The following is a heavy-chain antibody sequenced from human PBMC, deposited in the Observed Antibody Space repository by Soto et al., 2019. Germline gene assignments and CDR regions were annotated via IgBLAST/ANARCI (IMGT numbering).Heavy chain of an antibody. D-gene: IGHD6-13*01. CDR1: GYXFTSYW. J-gene: IGHJ4*02. Sequence: PXEXLKISCKSSGYXFTSYWVVWVRQMPGKGLEWMGIIYPGYSDTRYSPSFQGQVTISADKSISTAYLQWSSLKDSDTAMYYCARLGIAADYWGQGTLGTVS. V-gene: IGHV5-51*01. CDR2: IYPGYSDT. CDR3: ARLGIAADY.